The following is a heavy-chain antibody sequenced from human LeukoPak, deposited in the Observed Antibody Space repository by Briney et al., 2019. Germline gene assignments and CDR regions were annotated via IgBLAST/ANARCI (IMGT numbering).Heavy chain of an antibody. CDR3: AKDLGYCSGGSCYRFDY. Sequence: GGSLRLACSASGFTFSSYGMHCVRQAPGKGLEGVAVISYGGSNKYYADSVKGRFTISRDNSKNTLYLQMNSLRAEDTAVYYCAKDLGYCSGGSCYRFDYWGQGTLVTVSS. D-gene: IGHD2-15*01. V-gene: IGHV3-30*18. CDR2: ISYGGSNK. CDR1: GFTFSSYG. J-gene: IGHJ4*02.